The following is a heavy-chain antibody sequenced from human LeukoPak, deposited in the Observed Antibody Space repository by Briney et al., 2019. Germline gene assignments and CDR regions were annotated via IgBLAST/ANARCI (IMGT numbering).Heavy chain of an antibody. D-gene: IGHD5-24*01. CDR3: ARDSVEMATRGFDY. CDR2: INPSGTTT. CDR1: GYTFTTHY. J-gene: IGHJ4*02. V-gene: IGHV1-46*01. Sequence: GASVKVSCKASGYTFTTHYMHWVRQAPGQGLEWMGLINPSGTTTNYAQKFRGRVTMTRDLSTSTDYMELSSLRSDDTAVYFCARDSVEMATRGFDYWGQGTLVTVSS.